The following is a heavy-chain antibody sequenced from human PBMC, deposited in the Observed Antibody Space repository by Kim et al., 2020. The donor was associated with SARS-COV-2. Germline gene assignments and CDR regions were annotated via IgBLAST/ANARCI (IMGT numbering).Heavy chain of an antibody. J-gene: IGHJ4*02. CDR3: AKALADRSMALDH. V-gene: IGHV3-23*01. Sequence: YADSVKGRFTLSKDNSKSTVYLQMNSLRAEDTAVHYCAKALADRSMALDHWGQGTLVTVSS. D-gene: IGHD3-10*01.